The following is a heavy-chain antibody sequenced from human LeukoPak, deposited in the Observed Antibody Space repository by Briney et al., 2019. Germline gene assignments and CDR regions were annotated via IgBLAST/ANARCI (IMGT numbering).Heavy chain of an antibody. D-gene: IGHD6-19*01. CDR2: IIPIFGTA. CDR3: ARDGNSGWYVY. V-gene: IGHV1-69*13. Sequence: SVKVSCKASGYTFTSYGISWVRQAPGQGLEWMGGIIPIFGTANYAQKFQGRVTITADESTSTAYMELSSLRSEDTAVYYCARDGNSGWYVYWGQGTLVTVSS. CDR1: GYTFTSYG. J-gene: IGHJ4*02.